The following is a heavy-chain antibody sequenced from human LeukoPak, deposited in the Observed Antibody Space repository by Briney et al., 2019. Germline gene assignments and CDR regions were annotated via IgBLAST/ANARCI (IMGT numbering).Heavy chain of an antibody. CDR1: GFTFDDYA. CDR3: AKEDRRGRHFDY. D-gene: IGHD3-16*01. J-gene: IGHJ4*02. Sequence: GRSLGLSCAASGFTFDDYAMHWVRQAPGKGLEWVSDISWNSGNIGYADSVKGRFTISRDNAKNSLYLQMNSLRAEDTALYYCAKEDRRGRHFDYWGQGTLVTVSS. CDR2: ISWNSGNI. V-gene: IGHV3-9*01.